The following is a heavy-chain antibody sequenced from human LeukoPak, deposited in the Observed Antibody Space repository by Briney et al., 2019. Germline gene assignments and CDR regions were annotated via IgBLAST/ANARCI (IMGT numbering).Heavy chain of an antibody. V-gene: IGHV3-74*01. CDR1: GFTFSYFW. Sequence: GGSLRLSCAASGFTFSYFWMHWVRHVPGKGLVWVSGINNDGTATYYADSVKGRFTISRDNAKNTVYLQMTGLRAEDTTVYYCATVSDYGGQGTLVTVSS. J-gene: IGHJ4*02. CDR2: INNDGTAT. CDR3: ATVSDY.